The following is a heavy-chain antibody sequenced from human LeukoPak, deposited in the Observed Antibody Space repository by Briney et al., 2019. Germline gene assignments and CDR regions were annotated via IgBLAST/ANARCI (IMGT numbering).Heavy chain of an antibody. CDR1: GFTSSSYA. V-gene: IGHV3-23*01. Sequence: GALRLSCAASGFTSSSYAMTWVRQAPGKGLEWVSTISDSGSSTYYADSVKGRFTISRDNSKNTLYLQMNSLRAEDTAVYYCAKAYDFWSGYYWDYFDYWGQGTLVTVSS. CDR2: ISDSGSST. D-gene: IGHD3-3*01. J-gene: IGHJ4*02. CDR3: AKAYDFWSGYYWDYFDY.